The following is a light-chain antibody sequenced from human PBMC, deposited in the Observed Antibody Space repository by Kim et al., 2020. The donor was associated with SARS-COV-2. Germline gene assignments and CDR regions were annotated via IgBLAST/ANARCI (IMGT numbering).Light chain of an antibody. V-gene: IGLV1-44*01. CDR1: NSNIGVNT. J-gene: IGLJ3*02. Sequence: QSVLTQPPSASGTHGQRVTISCSGSNSNIGVNTVNWYQQFPGTAPKLLIYRNNQRPSGVPDRFSGSKSGTSASLALSGLLSEDEADYYCATWDDSLNAWVFGGGTQLTVL. CDR2: RNN. CDR3: ATWDDSLNAWV.